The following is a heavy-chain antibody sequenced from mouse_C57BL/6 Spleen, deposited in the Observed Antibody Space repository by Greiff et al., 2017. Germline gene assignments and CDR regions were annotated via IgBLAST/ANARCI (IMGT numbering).Heavy chain of an antibody. J-gene: IGHJ4*01. V-gene: IGHV1-26*01. CDR2: INPNNGGT. D-gene: IGHD2-5*01. Sequence: EVQLQQSGPELVKPGASVKISCKASGYTFTDYYMTWVKQSHGKSLEWIGDINPNNGGTSYNQKFKGKATLTVDKSSSTAYMELRSLTSEDSAGYYCATYSNYPYYAMDDWVQRTSVTVSS. CDR3: ATYSNYPYYAMDD. CDR1: GYTFTDYY.